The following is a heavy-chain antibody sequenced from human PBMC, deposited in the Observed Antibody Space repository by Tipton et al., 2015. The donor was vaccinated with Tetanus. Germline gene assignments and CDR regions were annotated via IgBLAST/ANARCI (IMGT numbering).Heavy chain of an antibody. J-gene: IGHJ4*02. CDR3: ATVPSTWIQLWPSN. D-gene: IGHD5-18*01. V-gene: IGHV1-24*01. Sequence: QSGPEVKKPGASVKASCKVSGYTLTELSMHWVRQAPGKGLEWMGGFDPEDGETIYAQKFQGRVTMTEDTSTDTAYMELSSLRSEDTAVYYCATVPSTWIQLWPSNWGQGTLVTVSS. CDR1: GYTLTELS. CDR2: FDPEDGET.